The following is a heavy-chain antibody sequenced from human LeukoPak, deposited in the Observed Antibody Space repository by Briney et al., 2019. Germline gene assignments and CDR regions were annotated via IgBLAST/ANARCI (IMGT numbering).Heavy chain of an antibody. CDR2: ISGSGGST. J-gene: IGHJ6*03. CDR1: GFTFSSYA. V-gene: IGHV3-23*01. D-gene: IGHD3-16*01. CDR3: AKDLGAPHRVYYMDV. Sequence: GGSLRLSCAASGFTFSSYAMSWVRQAPGKGLEWVSSISGSGGSTYYADSVKGRFTISRDNSKNTLYLQMNSLRAEDTAVYYCAKDLGAPHRVYYMDVWGKGTTVTVSS.